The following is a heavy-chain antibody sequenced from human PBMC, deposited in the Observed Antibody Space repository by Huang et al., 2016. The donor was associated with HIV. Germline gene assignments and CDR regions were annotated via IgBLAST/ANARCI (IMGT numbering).Heavy chain of an antibody. J-gene: IGHJ4*02. D-gene: IGHD5-12*01. CDR2: ISYDGSYQ. CDR3: AKDREDSAYQLDY. V-gene: IGHV3-30*18. Sequence: QVQLVESGGGVVQPGRSLRLSCAASGFTFSNYGVHWVRQAPGKGLGGVAAISYDGSYQYYSDSVKGRFTISRDDSQNTLYLQMSSLRAEDTAVYFCAKDREDSAYQLDYWGQGTRVTVSS. CDR1: GFTFSNYG.